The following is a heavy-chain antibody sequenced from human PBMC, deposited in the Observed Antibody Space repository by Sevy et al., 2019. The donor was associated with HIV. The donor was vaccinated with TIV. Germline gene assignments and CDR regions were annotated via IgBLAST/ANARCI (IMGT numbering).Heavy chain of an antibody. CDR2: ISYDGDNK. CDR1: GFPFGSYS. CDR3: ARAPTDCPRYYYLDGLDG. V-gene: IGHV3-30*04. J-gene: IGHJ6*02. D-gene: IGHD2-21*02. Sequence: GGSLRLSCAASGFPFGSYSMHWVRHAAGKGLEWVAVISYDGDNKLYADSVRGRFTISSDNTKRTLYLVMNSLRTEDTAEDFCARAPTDCPRYYYLDGLDGWGQGTTVTGSS.